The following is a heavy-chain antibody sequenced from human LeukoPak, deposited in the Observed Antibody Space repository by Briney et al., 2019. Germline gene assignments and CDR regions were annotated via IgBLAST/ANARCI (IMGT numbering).Heavy chain of an antibody. CDR2: INWNGGST. J-gene: IGHJ4*02. CDR1: GFTFDDYG. CDR3: AKDREPRADY. Sequence: GGSLRLSCAASGFTFDDYGMSWVRQAPGKGLEWVSGINWNGGSTGYAGSVKGRFTISRDNAKNSLYLQMNSLRAEDTAVYYCAKDREPRADYWGQGTLVTVSS. D-gene: IGHD1-14*01. V-gene: IGHV3-20*04.